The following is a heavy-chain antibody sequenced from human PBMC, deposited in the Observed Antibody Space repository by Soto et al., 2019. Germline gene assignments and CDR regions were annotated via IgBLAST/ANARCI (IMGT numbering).Heavy chain of an antibody. J-gene: IGHJ4*02. CDR1: GFTFSSYA. Sequence: PGGSLRLSCAASGFTFSSYAMHWVRQAPGKGLEWVAVISYDGSNKYYADSVKGRFTISRDNSKNTLYLQMNSLRAEDTAVYYCAKDFGHYDILTGYPTFGYWGQGTLVTVSS. V-gene: IGHV3-30-3*01. D-gene: IGHD3-9*01. CDR2: ISYDGSNK. CDR3: AKDFGHYDILTGYPTFGY.